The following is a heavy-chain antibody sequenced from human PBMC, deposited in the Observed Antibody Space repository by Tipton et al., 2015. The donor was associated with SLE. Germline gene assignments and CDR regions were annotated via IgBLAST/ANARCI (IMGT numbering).Heavy chain of an antibody. CDR2: IYYSGST. D-gene: IGHD2-21*01. Sequence: TLSLTCTVSGGSLSSYYWSWIRQPPGKGLEWLGYIYYSGSTYYNPSLKSRVTISVDTSKNQFSLKLSSVTAADTAVYYCARHPAYCGGDCPYYFDYCGQGTLVTVSS. CDR3: ARHPAYCGGDCPYYFDY. J-gene: IGHJ4*02. CDR1: GGSLSSYY. V-gene: IGHV4-59*08.